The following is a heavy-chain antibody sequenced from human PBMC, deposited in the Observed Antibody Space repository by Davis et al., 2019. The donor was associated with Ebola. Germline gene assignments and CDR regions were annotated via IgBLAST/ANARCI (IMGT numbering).Heavy chain of an antibody. CDR1: GGSFSGYY. D-gene: IGHD3-10*01. Sequence: SETLSLTCAVYGGSFSGYYWSWIRQPPGKGLEWIGEINHSGSTNYNPSLKSRVTISVDKSKNQFSLKLSSVTAADTAVYYCAREWFGESYYFDYWGQGTLVTVSS. V-gene: IGHV4-34*01. CDR3: AREWFGESYYFDY. CDR2: INHSGST. J-gene: IGHJ4*02.